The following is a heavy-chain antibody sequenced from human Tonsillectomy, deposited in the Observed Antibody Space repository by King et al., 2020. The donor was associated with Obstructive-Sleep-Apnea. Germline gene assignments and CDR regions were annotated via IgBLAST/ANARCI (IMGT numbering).Heavy chain of an antibody. CDR3: ASSIAAAGRKTFDY. CDR2: IYYSGST. V-gene: IGHV4-59*08. D-gene: IGHD6-13*01. Sequence: VQLQESGPGLVKPSENLSLTCTVSGGSISSYYWSWIRQPPGKGLEWIGYIYYSGSTNYNPSLKSRVTISVDTSKNQFSLKLSSVTAADTAVYYCASSIAAAGRKTFDYWGQGTLVTVSS. J-gene: IGHJ4*02. CDR1: GGSISSYY.